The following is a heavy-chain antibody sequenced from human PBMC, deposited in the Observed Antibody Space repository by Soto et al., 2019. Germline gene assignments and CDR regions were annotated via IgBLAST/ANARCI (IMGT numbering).Heavy chain of an antibody. CDR3: ARGTEPKHYSGLGD. CDR2: IIPIFGTA. D-gene: IGHD4-4*01. J-gene: IGHJ4*02. Sequence: QVQLVQSGAEVKKPGSSVKVSCKASGGTFSSYAISWVRQAPGQGLEWMGGIIPIFGTANYAQKFQGRVTXXAXEXXSTAYMELSSLRSEDTAVYYCARGTEPKHYSGLGDWGQGTLVAVSS. V-gene: IGHV1-69*12. CDR1: GGTFSSYA.